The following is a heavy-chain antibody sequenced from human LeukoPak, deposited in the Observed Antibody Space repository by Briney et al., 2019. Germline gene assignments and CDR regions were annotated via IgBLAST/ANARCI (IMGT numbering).Heavy chain of an antibody. CDR2: MNPNSGNT. Sequence: ASVKVSCKASGYTFTSYDINWVRQATGQGLEWMGWMNPNSGNTGYAQKFQGRVTMTRNTSISTAYMELSSLRSEGTAVYYCARLTTVTRDSDYWGQGTLVTVSS. J-gene: IGHJ4*02. CDR3: ARLTTVTRDSDY. CDR1: GYTFTSYD. V-gene: IGHV1-8*01. D-gene: IGHD4-17*01.